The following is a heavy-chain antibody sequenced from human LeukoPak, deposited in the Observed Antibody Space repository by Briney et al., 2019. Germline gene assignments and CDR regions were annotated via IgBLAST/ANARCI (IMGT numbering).Heavy chain of an antibody. J-gene: IGHJ4*02. V-gene: IGHV3-30*01. CDR1: GFTFSSYA. CDR3: AREPIAAAGTDY. CDR2: ISYDGSNK. Sequence: GGSLRLSCAASGFTFSSYAMHWVRQAPGKGLEWVAVISYDGSNKYYADSVKGRFTISRDNSKNTLYLQMNSLRAGDTAVYYCAREPIAAAGTDYWGQGTLVTVSS. D-gene: IGHD6-13*01.